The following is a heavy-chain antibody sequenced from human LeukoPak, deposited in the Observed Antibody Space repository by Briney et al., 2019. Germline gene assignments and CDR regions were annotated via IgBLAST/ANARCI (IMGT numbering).Heavy chain of an antibody. Sequence: GGSLRLSCAASGFTFSSYAMSWVRQAPGKGLEWVSAISGSGGSTYYADPVKGRFTISRDNSKNTLYLQMNSLRAEDTAVYYCAKYAPPTTVATRYFDYWGQGTLVTVSS. CDR3: AKYAPPTTVATRYFDY. V-gene: IGHV3-23*01. D-gene: IGHD4-23*01. J-gene: IGHJ4*02. CDR1: GFTFSSYA. CDR2: ISGSGGST.